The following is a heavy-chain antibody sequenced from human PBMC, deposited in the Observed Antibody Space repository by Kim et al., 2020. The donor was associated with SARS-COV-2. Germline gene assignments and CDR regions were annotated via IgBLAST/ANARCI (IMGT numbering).Heavy chain of an antibody. V-gene: IGHV1-46*01. CDR2: INPSGGST. D-gene: IGHD3-22*01. J-gene: IGHJ1*01. CDR1: GYTFTSYY. CDR3: ARGLRITMIVVRQYFQH. Sequence: ASVKVSCKASGYTFTSYYMHWVRQAPGQGLEWMGIINPSGGSTSYAQKFQGRVTMTRDTSTSTVYMELSSLRSEDTAVYYCARGLRITMIVVRQYFQHWGQGTLVTVSS.